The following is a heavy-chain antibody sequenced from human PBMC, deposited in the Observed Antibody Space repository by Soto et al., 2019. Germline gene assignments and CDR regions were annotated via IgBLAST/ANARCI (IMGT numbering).Heavy chain of an antibody. D-gene: IGHD6-13*01. CDR3: ARDLAAAAGP. V-gene: IGHV1-69*05. CDR2: IIPIFGTA. J-gene: IGHJ5*02. Sequence: GASVKVSCKASGGTFSSYAISWVRQAPGQGLEWMGGIIPIFGTAKYSQKFQGRVTITRDTSASTAYMELSSLRSEDTAVYYCARDLAAAAGPWGQGTLVTVSS. CDR1: GGTFSSYA.